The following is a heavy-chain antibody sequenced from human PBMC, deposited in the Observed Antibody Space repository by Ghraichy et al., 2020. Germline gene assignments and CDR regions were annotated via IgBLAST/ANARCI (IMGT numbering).Heavy chain of an antibody. CDR3: ASGVPGYCSSTSCYYYFQH. Sequence: SETLSLTCAVYGGSFSGYYWSWIRQPPGKGLEWIGEINHSGSTNYNPSLKSRVTISVDTSKNQFSLKLSSVTAADTAVYYCASGVPGYCSSTSCYYYFQHWGQGTLVTVSS. D-gene: IGHD2-2*01. J-gene: IGHJ1*01. CDR2: INHSGST. CDR1: GGSFSGYY. V-gene: IGHV4-34*01.